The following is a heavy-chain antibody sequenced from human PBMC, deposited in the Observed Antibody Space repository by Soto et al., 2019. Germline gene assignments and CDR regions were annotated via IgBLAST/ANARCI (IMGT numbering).Heavy chain of an antibody. J-gene: IGHJ6*03. CDR3: AKDATHGDWYYYYMDV. CDR2: ISYDGSNK. D-gene: IGHD4-17*01. V-gene: IGHV3-30*18. CDR1: GFTFSSYG. Sequence: GSLRLSCAASGFTFSSYGMHWVRQAPGKGLEWVAVISYDGSNKYYADSVKGRFTISRDNSKNTLYLQMNSLRAEDTAVYYCAKDATHGDWYYYYMDVWGKGTTVTVSS.